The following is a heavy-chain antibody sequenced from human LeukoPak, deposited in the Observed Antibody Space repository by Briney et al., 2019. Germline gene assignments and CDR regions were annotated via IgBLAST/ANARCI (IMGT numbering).Heavy chain of an antibody. J-gene: IGHJ5*02. CDR2: ISGSGDST. CDR3: ARDRPGRYCSTTSCYNASPFDP. CDR1: GFTFSSYA. D-gene: IGHD2-2*02. V-gene: IGHV3-23*01. Sequence: GGSLRLSCAASGFTFSSYAMSWVRQAPGKGLEWVSAISGSGDSTYYADSVKGRFTISRDNSKKTLYLQLNSLRAEDTAVYYCARDRPGRYCSTTSCYNASPFDPWGQGTLVTVSS.